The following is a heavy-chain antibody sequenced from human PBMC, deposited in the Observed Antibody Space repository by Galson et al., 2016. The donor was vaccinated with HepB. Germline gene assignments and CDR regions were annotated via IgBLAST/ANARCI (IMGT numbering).Heavy chain of an antibody. CDR1: GGSFSSYG. Sequence: SVKVSCKASGGSFSSYGISWVRQAPGQGLEWMGGIIPIFGTANYAQKFQGRVTITADESTSTAYMEVSSLRSEDTAVYYCARGASEAYCGGDCPKAGMDVWGQGTTVTVSS. D-gene: IGHD2-21*02. V-gene: IGHV1-69*13. CDR3: ARGASEAYCGGDCPKAGMDV. CDR2: IIPIFGTA. J-gene: IGHJ6*02.